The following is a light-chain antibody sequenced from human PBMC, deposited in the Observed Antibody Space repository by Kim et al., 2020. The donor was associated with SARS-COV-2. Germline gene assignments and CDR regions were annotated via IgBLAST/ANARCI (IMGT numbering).Light chain of an antibody. CDR1: QGISSY. Sequence: SASTGDRVTITCRARQGISSYLAGYQQKPGRSPKLLIYAASTLQSGFPSRFRGSGSGTDFTLPISCLQSEDFATYYCQQYYSYPYTFGQGTKLEI. CDR3: QQYYSYPYT. CDR2: AAS. V-gene: IGKV1-8*01. J-gene: IGKJ2*01.